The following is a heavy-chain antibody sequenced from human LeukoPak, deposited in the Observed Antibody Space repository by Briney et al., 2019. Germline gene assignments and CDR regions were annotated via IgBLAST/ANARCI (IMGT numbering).Heavy chain of an antibody. D-gene: IGHD3-3*01. Sequence: GASVKVPCKASGYTFTDYYMHWVRQAPGQGLEWMGWINPNSGDTNYAQKFQGRVTMTGDTSITTVDMEVSSLRSDDTALYYCARDGGFDYWGQGTPVIVSS. V-gene: IGHV1-2*02. CDR2: INPNSGDT. CDR3: ARDGGFDY. CDR1: GYTFTDYY. J-gene: IGHJ4*02.